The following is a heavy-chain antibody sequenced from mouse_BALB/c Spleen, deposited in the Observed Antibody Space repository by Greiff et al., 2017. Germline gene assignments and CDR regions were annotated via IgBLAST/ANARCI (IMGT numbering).Heavy chain of an antibody. CDR2: IWGDGST. CDR1: GFSLTGYG. V-gene: IGHV2-6-7*01. J-gene: IGHJ1*01. Sequence: QVQLKQSGPGLVAPSQSLSITCTVSGFSLTGYGVNWVRQPPGKGLEWLGMIWGDGSTDYNSALKSRLSISKDNSKSQVFLKMNSLQTDDTARYYCARDSFNWDWYFDVWGAGTTVTVSS. D-gene: IGHD4-1*01. CDR3: ARDSFNWDWYFDV.